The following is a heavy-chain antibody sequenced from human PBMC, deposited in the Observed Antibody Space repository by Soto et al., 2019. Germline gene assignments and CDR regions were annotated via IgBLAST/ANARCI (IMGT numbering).Heavy chain of an antibody. D-gene: IGHD3-10*01. V-gene: IGHV3-33*01. CDR1: GFTFSSYG. J-gene: IGHJ6*02. Sequence: QVQLVESGGGVVQPGRSLRLSCAASGFTFSSYGMHWVRQAPGKGLEWVAVIWYDGSNKYYADSVKGRFTISRDNSKNTLYLQMNSLRAEDTAVYYCARDDQTRGSRVRGLGYYYYGMDVWGQGTTVTVSS. CDR2: IWYDGSNK. CDR3: ARDDQTRGSRVRGLGYYYYGMDV.